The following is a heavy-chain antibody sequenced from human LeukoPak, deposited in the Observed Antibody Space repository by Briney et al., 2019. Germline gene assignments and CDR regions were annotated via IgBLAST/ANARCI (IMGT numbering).Heavy chain of an antibody. CDR1: GFTFSSYA. CDR3: AKDVSMIVVVSPFDY. J-gene: IGHJ4*02. CDR2: ISGSGGST. Sequence: GGSLRLSCAASGFTFSSYAMSWVRQAPGKGLEWVSAISGSGGSTYYADSVKGRFTISRDNSKNTLYLQMNSLRAEDTPVYYCAKDVSMIVVVSPFDYWGQGNLVTVSS. V-gene: IGHV3-23*01. D-gene: IGHD3-22*01.